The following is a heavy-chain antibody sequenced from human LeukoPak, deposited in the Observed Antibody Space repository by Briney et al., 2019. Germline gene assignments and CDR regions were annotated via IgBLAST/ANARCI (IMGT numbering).Heavy chain of an antibody. CDR1: GITASSNY. CDR3: AKGDYDLDY. J-gene: IGHJ4*02. Sequence: GGSLRLSCAASGITASSNYMSWVRQAPGKGLEWVAVIWYDGSNKYYADSVKGRFTISRDNSENTLYLQMNSLRAEDTAVYYCAKGDYDLDYWGQGTLVTVSS. V-gene: IGHV3-33*06. D-gene: IGHD3-22*01. CDR2: IWYDGSNK.